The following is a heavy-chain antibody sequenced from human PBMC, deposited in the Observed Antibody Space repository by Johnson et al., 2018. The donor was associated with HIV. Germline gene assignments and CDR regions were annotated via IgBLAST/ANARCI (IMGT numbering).Heavy chain of an antibody. D-gene: IGHD3-3*01. CDR3: TRDPFPRFYAFDL. Sequence: VQLVESGGGLVQPGGSLRLSCAASGFTVSSNYMSWVRQAPGKGLEWVSLIYSGGSTYYTDSVKGRFTISRDNSKNTLYLQMNSLRAEDTAAYYCTRDPFPRFYAFDLWGQGTMVTVSS. V-gene: IGHV3-66*01. CDR2: IYSGGST. J-gene: IGHJ3*01. CDR1: GFTVSSNY.